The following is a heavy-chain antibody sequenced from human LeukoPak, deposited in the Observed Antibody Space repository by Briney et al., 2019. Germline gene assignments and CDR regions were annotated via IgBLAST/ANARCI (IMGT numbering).Heavy chain of an antibody. J-gene: IGHJ3*02. CDR1: GYTFTGYY. CDR3: AREGSIINPDAFDI. Sequence: ASVKVSCKASGYTFTGYYMHWVRQAPGQGLEWMGWINPNSGGTNYAQKFQGRVTMTRDTSISTAYMELSRLRSDDTAVYYCAREGSIINPDAFDIWGQGTMVAVSS. V-gene: IGHV1-2*02. CDR2: INPNSGGT. D-gene: IGHD3-10*01.